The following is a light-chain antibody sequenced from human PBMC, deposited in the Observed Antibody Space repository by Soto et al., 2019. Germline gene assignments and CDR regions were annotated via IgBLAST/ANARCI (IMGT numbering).Light chain of an antibody. J-gene: IGLJ1*01. CDR3: SSYTSSSTPLYV. CDR1: SSDVGGYNY. V-gene: IGLV2-14*01. CDR2: DVS. Sequence: QSVLTQPASVSGSPGQSITISCTGTSSDVGGYNYVSWYQQHPGKAPKLMIYDVSNRPSGVSNRFSGSKSGNTASLTISGLQAEDAADYYCSSYTSSSTPLYVFGTGTKVTVL.